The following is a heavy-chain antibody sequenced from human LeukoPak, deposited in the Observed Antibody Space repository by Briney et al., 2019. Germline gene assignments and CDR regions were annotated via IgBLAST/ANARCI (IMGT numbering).Heavy chain of an antibody. V-gene: IGHV3-30*02. CDR3: AKDRQGHYYYYMDV. CDR2: IRYDGSNK. Sequence: GGSLRLSCAASGFTFSSYGMHWVRQAPGKGLEWVAFIRYDGSNKYYADSVKGRFTISRDNSKNTLYLQMNSLRAEDTAVYYCAKDRQGHYYYYMDVWGKGTTVTVSS. CDR1: GFTFSSYG. J-gene: IGHJ6*03.